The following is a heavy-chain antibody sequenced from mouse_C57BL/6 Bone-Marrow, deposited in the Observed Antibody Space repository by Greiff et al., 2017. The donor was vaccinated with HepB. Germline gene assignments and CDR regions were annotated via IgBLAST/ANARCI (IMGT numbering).Heavy chain of an antibody. CDR2: ISNGGGST. CDR3: ARRELWFAY. Sequence: EVQLVESGGGLVQPGGSLKLSCAASGFTFSDYYMYWVRQTPEKRLEWVAYISNGGGSTYYPDTVKGRFTISRDNAKNTLYLQMSRLKSEDTAMYYCARRELWFAYWGQGTLVTVSA. J-gene: IGHJ3*01. V-gene: IGHV5-12*01. CDR1: GFTFSDYY.